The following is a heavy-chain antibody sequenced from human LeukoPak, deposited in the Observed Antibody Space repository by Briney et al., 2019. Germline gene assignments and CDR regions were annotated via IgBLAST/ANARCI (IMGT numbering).Heavy chain of an antibody. V-gene: IGHV5-51*01. D-gene: IGHD3-22*01. J-gene: IGHJ4*02. Sequence: GESLKISCKGSGYSFTSYWIGWVRQMPGKGLEWMGIIYPGDSDTRYSPSFQGQVTISADKSISTAYLQWSSLKASDTAMYYCARLLPAYYYDSIGAVDYWGQGTLVTVSS. CDR2: IYPGDSDT. CDR1: GYSFTSYW. CDR3: ARLLPAYYYDSIGAVDY.